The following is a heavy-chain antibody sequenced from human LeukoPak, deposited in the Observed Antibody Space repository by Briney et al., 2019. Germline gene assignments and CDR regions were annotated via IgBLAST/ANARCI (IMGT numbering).Heavy chain of an antibody. D-gene: IGHD4-23*01. CDR2: ISSSGSTI. Sequence: PGGSLRLSCAASGFTFSNYWMSWVRQAPGKGLEWVSYISSSGSTIYYADSVKGRFTISRDNAKNSLYLQMNSLRAEDTAVYYCARDPVARFDYYYMDVWGKGTTVTISS. V-gene: IGHV3-48*04. J-gene: IGHJ6*03. CDR1: GFTFSNYW. CDR3: ARDPVARFDYYYMDV.